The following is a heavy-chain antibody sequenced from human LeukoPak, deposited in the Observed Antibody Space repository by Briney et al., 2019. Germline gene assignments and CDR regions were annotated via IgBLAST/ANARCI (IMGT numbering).Heavy chain of an antibody. Sequence: GGSLRLSRAASGFTFSSYAMSWVRQTPGKGREWVSAISGSSGTTYYADSVKGRSTISRDNSKKMLYLQMSGLRPEDTALYYCAGVWGPSSAWPWAFEYWGQGTLVTVSS. CDR2: ISGSSGTT. J-gene: IGHJ4*02. D-gene: IGHD6-13*01. V-gene: IGHV3-23*01. CDR1: GFTFSSYA. CDR3: AGVWGPSSAWPWAFEY.